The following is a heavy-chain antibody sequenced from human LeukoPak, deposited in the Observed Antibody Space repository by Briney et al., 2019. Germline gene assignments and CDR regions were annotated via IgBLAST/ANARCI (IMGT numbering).Heavy chain of an antibody. Sequence: GGSLRLSCAASGFTFSSYSVNWVRQAPGKGLEWVSYISSSSSTIYYADSVKGRFTISRDNAKNSLYLQMNSLRAEDTAVYYCASYVLLWFGAGDVWGQGTTVTVSS. CDR1: GFTFSSYS. CDR3: ASYVLLWFGAGDV. CDR2: ISSSSSTI. D-gene: IGHD3-10*01. J-gene: IGHJ6*02. V-gene: IGHV3-48*04.